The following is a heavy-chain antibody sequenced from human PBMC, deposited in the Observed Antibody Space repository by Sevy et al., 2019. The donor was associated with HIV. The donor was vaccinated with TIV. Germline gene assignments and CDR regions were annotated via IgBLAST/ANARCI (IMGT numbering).Heavy chain of an antibody. Sequence: GGSLRLSCAASGFIFNTYAMHWVRQAPGKGLEWVAVISYDGMNKYYADSVKGRFTISRDNSRNTLDLQMNSLRSEDTALYYCGSTGYCTGGSCYSPFGYWGQGTLVTVSS. J-gene: IGHJ4*02. CDR2: ISYDGMNK. V-gene: IGHV3-30*04. D-gene: IGHD2-15*01. CDR3: GSTGYCTGGSCYSPFGY. CDR1: GFIFNTYA.